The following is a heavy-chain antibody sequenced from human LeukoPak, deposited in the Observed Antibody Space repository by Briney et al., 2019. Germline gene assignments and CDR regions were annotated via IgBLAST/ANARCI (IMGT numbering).Heavy chain of an antibody. Sequence: PGGSLRLSCAASGFTFSSYSMNWVRQAPGKGLEWVSSISSSSSYIYYADSVKGRFTISRDNAKNSLYLQMDSLRAEDTAVYYCARDSLWFGGVPNDYWGQGTLVTVSS. CDR2: ISSSSSYI. J-gene: IGHJ4*02. V-gene: IGHV3-21*01. CDR1: GFTFSSYS. CDR3: ARDSLWFGGVPNDY. D-gene: IGHD3-10*01.